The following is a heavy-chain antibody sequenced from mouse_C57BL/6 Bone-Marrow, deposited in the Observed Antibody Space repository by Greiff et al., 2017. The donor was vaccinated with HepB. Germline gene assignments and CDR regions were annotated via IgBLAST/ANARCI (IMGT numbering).Heavy chain of an antibody. J-gene: IGHJ3*01. D-gene: IGHD1-1*01. CDR1: GFTFSDYY. Sequence: DVMLVESGGGLVQPGGSLKLSCAASGFTFSDYYMYWVRQTPEKRLEWVAYISNGGGSTYYPDTVKGRFTISRDNAKNTLYLQMSRLKSEDTAMYYCARHGRNLLLPFAYWGQGTLVTVSA. CDR2: ISNGGGST. CDR3: ARHGRNLLLPFAY. V-gene: IGHV5-12*01.